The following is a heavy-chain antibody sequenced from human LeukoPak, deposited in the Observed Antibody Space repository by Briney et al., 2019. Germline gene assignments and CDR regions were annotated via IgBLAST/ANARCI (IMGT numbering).Heavy chain of an antibody. V-gene: IGHV3-9*01. CDR1: GFTFDDYA. CDR2: ISWNSGSI. CDR3: ARGHIAVAAHDDAFDI. Sequence: GGSLRPSCAASGFTFDDYAMHWVRQAPGKGLEWVSGISWNSGSIGYADSVKGRFTISRDNAKKSLYLQMNSLRAEDTAVYYCARGHIAVAAHDDAFDIWGQGTMVTVSS. J-gene: IGHJ3*02. D-gene: IGHD6-19*01.